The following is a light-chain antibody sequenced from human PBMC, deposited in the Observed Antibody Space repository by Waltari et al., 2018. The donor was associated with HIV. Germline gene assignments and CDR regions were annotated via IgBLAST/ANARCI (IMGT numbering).Light chain of an antibody. V-gene: IGKV1-39*01. CDR2: GES. CDR1: QNVINY. CDR3: EQTFSPPRT. Sequence: DINMTQSPSSLSASVGDRVTISCRTSQNVINYLNWYHQRHGKAPTLLIFGESTVQDGVSSRFSGSGSGTDFTLSIAGLQPEDIGTYDCEQTFSPPRTFGPGT. J-gene: IGKJ3*01.